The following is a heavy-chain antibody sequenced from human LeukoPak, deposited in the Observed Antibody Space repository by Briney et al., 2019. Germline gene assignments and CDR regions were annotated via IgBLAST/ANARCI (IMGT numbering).Heavy chain of an antibody. V-gene: IGHV1-69*13. CDR3: ARGGSGRWLQLGYFDY. D-gene: IGHD5-24*01. Sequence: VASVTVSCKASGGTFSSYAISWVRQAPGQGLEWMGGIIPIFGTANYAQKFQGRVTITADESTSTAYMELSSLRSEDTAVYYCARGGSGRWLQLGYFDYWGQGTLVTVSS. CDR2: IIPIFGTA. CDR1: GGTFSSYA. J-gene: IGHJ4*02.